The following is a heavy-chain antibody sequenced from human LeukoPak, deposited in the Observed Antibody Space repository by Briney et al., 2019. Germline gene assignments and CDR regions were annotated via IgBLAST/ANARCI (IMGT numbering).Heavy chain of an antibody. Sequence: PGGSLRLSCAASGFSFSFYWMHWVRQAPGKGPVWVSRIKTDGSIADYADSVKGRFTISRDNAKNSLYLQMNSLRAEDTAVYYCARDRGPTVTTADYWGQGTLVTVSS. V-gene: IGHV3-74*01. CDR3: ARDRGPTVTTADY. CDR1: GFSFSFYW. D-gene: IGHD4-17*01. J-gene: IGHJ4*02. CDR2: IKTDGSIA.